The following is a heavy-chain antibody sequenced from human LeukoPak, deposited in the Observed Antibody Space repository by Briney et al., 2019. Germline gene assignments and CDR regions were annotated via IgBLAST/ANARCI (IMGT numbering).Heavy chain of an antibody. V-gene: IGHV1-69*13. Sequence: SVKVSCKASGYTFTSYDISWVRQAPGQGLEWMGGIIPIFGTANYAQKFQGRVTITADESTSTAYMELSSLRSEDTAVYYCARDGVVKCGGSCYSTEYFQHWGQGTLVTVSS. D-gene: IGHD2-15*01. J-gene: IGHJ1*01. CDR2: IIPIFGTA. CDR1: GYTFTSYD. CDR3: ARDGVVKCGGSCYSTEYFQH.